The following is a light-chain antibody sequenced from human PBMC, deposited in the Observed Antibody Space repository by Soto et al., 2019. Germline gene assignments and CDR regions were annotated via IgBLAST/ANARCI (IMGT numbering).Light chain of an antibody. CDR2: AAS. Sequence: SKTSLSACAGEKVTLNCRASQGIRNDLGWYQQKPGKAPKLLIYAASSLQSGVPSRFSGSGSGTDFTLTISSLQPEDFATYCCLQDYNYPRTFGQGTKVDIK. V-gene: IGKV1-6*01. CDR1: QGIRND. CDR3: LQDYNYPRT. J-gene: IGKJ1*01.